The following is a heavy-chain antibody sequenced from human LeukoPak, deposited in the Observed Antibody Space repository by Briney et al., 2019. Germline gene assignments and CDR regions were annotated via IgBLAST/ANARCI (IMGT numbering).Heavy chain of an antibody. CDR1: VYTFTGYY. Sequence: GASVKVSCTASVYTFTGYYMHWVRQTPGHGLEWMGWINPNSGGTNYAQKFQGRVTMTRDTSISTAYMELSRLRSGDTAVYYCAARHSSSWHRDYWGQGTLVTVSS. CDR3: AARHSSSWHRDY. D-gene: IGHD6-13*01. V-gene: IGHV1-2*02. J-gene: IGHJ4*02. CDR2: INPNSGGT.